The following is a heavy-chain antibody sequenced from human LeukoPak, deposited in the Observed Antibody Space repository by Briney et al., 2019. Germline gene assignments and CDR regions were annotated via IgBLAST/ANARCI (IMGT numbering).Heavy chain of an antibody. CDR2: ISSSGGPI. Sequence: GGSLRLSCAASGFTVSSNYMNWVRQAPGKGLEWVSYISSSGGPIFYADSVKGRFTISRDNAKNSLFLQMSSLRAEDTAVYYCAREVPTGTSFDYWAQGTLVTVSS. D-gene: IGHD4-17*01. V-gene: IGHV3-48*03. CDR1: GFTVSSNY. CDR3: AREVPTGTSFDY. J-gene: IGHJ4*02.